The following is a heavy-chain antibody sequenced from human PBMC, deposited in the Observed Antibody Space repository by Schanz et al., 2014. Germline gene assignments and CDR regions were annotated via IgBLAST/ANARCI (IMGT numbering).Heavy chain of an antibody. Sequence: QAQLVQSGAEVKKPGASVKVSCKASGGTFSSFAIFWVRQAPGQGLEWMGTIIPILDITNYAQKLQGRVTMTTDTSTSTAYMELRSLRSDDTAVYYCARDNLVSSSWYNYYGMDVWGQGTTVTVSS. CDR3: ARDNLVSSSWYNYYGMDV. CDR2: IIPILDIT. D-gene: IGHD6-13*01. CDR1: GGTFSSFA. J-gene: IGHJ6*02. V-gene: IGHV1-69*09.